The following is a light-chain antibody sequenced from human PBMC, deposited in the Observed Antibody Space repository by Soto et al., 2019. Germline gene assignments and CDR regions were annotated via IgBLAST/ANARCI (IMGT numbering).Light chain of an antibody. CDR1: QSLNNY. J-gene: IGKJ2*01. V-gene: IGKV1-5*01. CDR3: QQYSSYPYT. CDR2: DAS. Sequence: DIPLTQSPSTLSASVGDRVTITCRASQSLNNYLAWYQQKPGKAPKLLIYDASSLERGVPSRFSGSGSGTEFTLTISSLQPDDFATYYCQQYSSYPYTFGQGTKLEIK.